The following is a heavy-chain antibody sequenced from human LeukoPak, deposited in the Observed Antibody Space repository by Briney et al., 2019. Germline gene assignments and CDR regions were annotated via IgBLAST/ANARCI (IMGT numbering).Heavy chain of an antibody. CDR2: ISAYNGNT. J-gene: IGHJ5*02. D-gene: IGHD3-10*01. CDR1: GYNLSNYG. V-gene: IGHV1-18*01. Sequence: GASVEVSCKASGYNLSNYGVSWVRQAPGQGLEWVGWISAYNGNTNYAQKFQDKVIMTTDTSTNTAYMELRSLTTDDTAVYYCARRVGFYGSGKTMGGWFGPWGPGSLVTVSS. CDR3: ARRVGFYGSGKTMGGWFGP.